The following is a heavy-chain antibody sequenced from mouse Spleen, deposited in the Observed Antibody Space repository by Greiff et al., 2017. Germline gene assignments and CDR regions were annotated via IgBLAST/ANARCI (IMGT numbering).Heavy chain of an antibody. CDR1: GYTFTDYN. CDR3: ARCYGNSHYAMDY. V-gene: IGHV1-18*01. J-gene: IGHJ4*01. Sequence: EVQLQQSGPELVKPGASVKIPCKASGYTFTDYNMDWVKQSHGKSLEWIGDINPNNGGTIYNQKFKGKATLTVDKSSSTAYMELRSLTSEDTAVYYCARCYGNSHYAMDYWGQGTSVTVSS. CDR2: INPNNGGT. D-gene: IGHD2-1*01.